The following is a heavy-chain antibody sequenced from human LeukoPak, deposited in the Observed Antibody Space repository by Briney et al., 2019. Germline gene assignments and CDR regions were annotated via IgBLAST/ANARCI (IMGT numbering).Heavy chain of an antibody. CDR1: GFTFSSYA. CDR3: ARDGVTSSVDY. Sequence: PGGSLRLSCAASGFTFSSYAMHWVRQAPGKGLEWVANIKEDGSRKYYVDSVKGRFTISRDNAKNSLYLQMNSLRAEDTAVYYCARDGVTSSVDYWGQGTLVTVSS. V-gene: IGHV3-7*01. CDR2: IKEDGSRK. D-gene: IGHD2-21*02. J-gene: IGHJ4*02.